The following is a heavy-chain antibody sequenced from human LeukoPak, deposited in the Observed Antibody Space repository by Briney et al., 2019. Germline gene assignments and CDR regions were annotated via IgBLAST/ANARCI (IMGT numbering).Heavy chain of an antibody. D-gene: IGHD6-19*01. V-gene: IGHV3-48*02. J-gene: IGHJ4*02. CDR2: ISSSSSTI. Sequence: GGSLRLSCAASGFTFSLYSMTWVRQAPGKGLEWVSYISSSSSTIYYADSVKGRFTISRDNAKNSLSLQMNSLRDEDTAVYYCARDFGQAVAGELDYWGQGTLVTVSS. CDR1: GFTFSLYS. CDR3: ARDFGQAVAGELDY.